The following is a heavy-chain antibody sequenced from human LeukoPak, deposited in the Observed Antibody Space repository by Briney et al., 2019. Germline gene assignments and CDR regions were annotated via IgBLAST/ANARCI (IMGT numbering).Heavy chain of an antibody. D-gene: IGHD7-27*01. J-gene: IGHJ3*02. CDR2: TYYKSKWHN. CDR3: ARDDDWGYDAYDI. Sequence: SQTLSLTCAISGDGLSVSSDVWNWVRQSPSRGLEWLGRTYYKSKWHNDYAVSVKSRITISPDTSKNQFSLHLYSVTPEDTAVYYCARDDDWGYDAYDIWGQGTMVTVSS. CDR1: GDGLSVSSDV. V-gene: IGHV6-1*01.